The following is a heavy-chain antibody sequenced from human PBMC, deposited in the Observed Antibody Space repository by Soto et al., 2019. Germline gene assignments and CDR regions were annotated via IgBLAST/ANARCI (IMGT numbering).Heavy chain of an antibody. CDR2: INPSGGST. Sequence: VASVKVSCKASGYTFTSYYMHWVRQAPGQGLEWMGIINPSGGSTSYAQKLQGRVTMTRDTSTSTVNKEQSSQRTEDTAMYYCVRVVVDTAMVRDNSYYYYGMDVWGQGTTVTVSS. CDR3: VRVVVDTAMVRDNSYYYYGMDV. D-gene: IGHD5-18*01. J-gene: IGHJ6*02. V-gene: IGHV1-46*01. CDR1: GYTFTSYY.